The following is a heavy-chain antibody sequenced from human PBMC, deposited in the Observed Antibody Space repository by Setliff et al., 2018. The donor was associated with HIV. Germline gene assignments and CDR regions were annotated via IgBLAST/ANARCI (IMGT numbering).Heavy chain of an antibody. CDR2: IYYSGST. Sequence: SETLSLTCTVSGGSISSSSYYWGWIRQPPGKGLEWIGNIYYSGSTYYNPSLKSRVTIAVDTSENQFSLRLNSVTAADTAVYYCARYRYYYDSSGYGRWFDPWGQGTLVTVSS. CDR3: ARYRYYYDSSGYGRWFDP. D-gene: IGHD3-22*01. V-gene: IGHV4-39*01. J-gene: IGHJ5*02. CDR1: GGSISSSSYY.